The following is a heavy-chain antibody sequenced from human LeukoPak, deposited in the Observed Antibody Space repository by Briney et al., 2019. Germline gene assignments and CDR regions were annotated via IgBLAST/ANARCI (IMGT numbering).Heavy chain of an antibody. CDR1: AGSISSSSYY. D-gene: IGHD1-20*01. CDR2: IYYSGST. CDR3: ARVRITGTLYYFDY. Sequence: SETLSLTCTVSAGSISSSSYYWGWIRQPPGKGLEWIGSIYYSGSTYYNPSLKSRVTISVDTSKNQFSLKLSSVTAADTAVYYCARVRITGTLYYFDYWGQGTLVTVSS. V-gene: IGHV4-39*07. J-gene: IGHJ4*02.